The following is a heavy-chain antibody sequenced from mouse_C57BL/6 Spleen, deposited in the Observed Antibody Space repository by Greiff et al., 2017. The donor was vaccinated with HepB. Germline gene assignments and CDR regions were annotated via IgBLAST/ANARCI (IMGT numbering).Heavy chain of an antibody. V-gene: IGHV1-18*01. Sequence: EVQLQQSGPELVKPGASVKIPCKASGYTFTDYNMDWVKQSHGKSLEWIGDINPNNGGTIYNQKFKGKATLTVDKSSSTAYMELRSLTSEDTAVYYCASHYYGSSYFDVWGTGTTVTVSS. J-gene: IGHJ1*03. D-gene: IGHD1-1*01. CDR2: INPNNGGT. CDR1: GYTFTDYN. CDR3: ASHYYGSSYFDV.